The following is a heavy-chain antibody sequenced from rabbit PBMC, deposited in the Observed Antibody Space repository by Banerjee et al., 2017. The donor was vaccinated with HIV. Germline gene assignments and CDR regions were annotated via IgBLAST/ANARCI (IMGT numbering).Heavy chain of an antibody. CDR2: IYSSNGDK. D-gene: IGHD6-1*01. J-gene: IGHJ4*01. Sequence: QEQLVESGGGLVQPEGSLTLTCKASGSDISSNAMCWVRQAPGKGLELIACIYSSNGDKWYASWAKGRFTVSKTSSTTVTLQMTSLTAADTATYFCAREEYVGYGYANLWGQGTLVTVS. CDR1: GSDISSNA. V-gene: IGHV1S45*01. CDR3: AREEYVGYGYANL.